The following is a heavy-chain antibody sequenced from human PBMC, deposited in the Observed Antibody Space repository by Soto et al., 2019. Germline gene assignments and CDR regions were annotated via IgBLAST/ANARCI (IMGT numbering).Heavy chain of an antibody. Sequence: EVQLLESGGGLVQPGGSLRLSCAASGFPLSTYGMSWVRQAPGKGLEWVSSITGTGGDTYYADSVKGRFTSSRDNSNNMLYLQMNSVRVEDTAVYYCARIRGYWYGLDVWGQGTTITVSS. CDR1: GFPLSTYG. J-gene: IGHJ6*02. V-gene: IGHV3-23*01. CDR2: ITGTGGDT. CDR3: ARIRGYWYGLDV.